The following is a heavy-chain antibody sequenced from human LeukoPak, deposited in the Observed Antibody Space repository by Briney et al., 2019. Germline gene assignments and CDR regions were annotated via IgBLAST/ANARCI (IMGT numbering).Heavy chain of an antibody. CDR2: IRSKTYGGTT. J-gene: IGHJ4*02. V-gene: IGHV3-49*04. Sequence: PVRSLRLSCTASGFNFGDYAVSWVRQAPGKGLEWVVFIRSKTYGGTTEYAASVKGRFTISREDSKSIAYLQMNSLKTEDTAVYYCTRGSLTTVTDFDYWGQGTLVTVSS. CDR3: TRGSLTTVTDFDY. D-gene: IGHD4-17*01. CDR1: GFNFGDYA.